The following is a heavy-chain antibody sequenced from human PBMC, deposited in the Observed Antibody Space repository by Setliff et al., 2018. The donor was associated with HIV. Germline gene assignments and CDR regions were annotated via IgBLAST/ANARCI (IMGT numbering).Heavy chain of an antibody. J-gene: IGHJ4*02. V-gene: IGHV1-69*05. CDR3: ARDLIRITPHGDLPF. Sequence: ASVKVSCKASGGTFSSYAISWVRQAPGQGLEWMGGIIPIFGTANYAQKFQGRVTMTRDTSSTTAYMELSTLRSDDTALYYCARDLIRITPHGDLPFWGQGTLVTVSS. CDR2: IIPIFGTA. D-gene: IGHD2-15*01. CDR1: GGTFSSYA.